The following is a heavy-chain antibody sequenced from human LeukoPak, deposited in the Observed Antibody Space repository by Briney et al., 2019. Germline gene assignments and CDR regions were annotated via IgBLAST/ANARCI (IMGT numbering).Heavy chain of an antibody. Sequence: GASVKVSCKTSGYTFTGYYMHWVRQAPGHGLEWMGWINPKTGGTNYAQKFQGRVTMTRDTSISTAYMELSRLTSDDTAVYYCARAPYDSSGYYPLFDYWGQGTLVTVSS. D-gene: IGHD3-22*01. CDR3: ARAPYDSSGYYPLFDY. J-gene: IGHJ4*02. V-gene: IGHV1-2*02. CDR2: INPKTGGT. CDR1: GYTFTGYY.